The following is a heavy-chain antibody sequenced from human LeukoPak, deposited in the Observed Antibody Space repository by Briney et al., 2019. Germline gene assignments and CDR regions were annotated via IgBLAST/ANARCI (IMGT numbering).Heavy chain of an antibody. D-gene: IGHD1-14*01. Sequence: SETLSLTCTVSGYSIRSGYYWGWIRQPPGKGLEWIGRIYHSGSTSYNPSLKSRVTISVDTSTNQFSLKLSSVTAADTAVYYCARAREPLIYTYYFDSWGQGTLVTVSS. V-gene: IGHV4-38-2*02. J-gene: IGHJ4*02. CDR2: IYHSGST. CDR3: ARAREPLIYTYYFDS. CDR1: GYSIRSGYY.